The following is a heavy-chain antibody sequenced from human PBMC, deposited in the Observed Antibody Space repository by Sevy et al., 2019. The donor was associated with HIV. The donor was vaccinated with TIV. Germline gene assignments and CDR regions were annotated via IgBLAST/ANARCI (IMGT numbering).Heavy chain of an antibody. J-gene: IGHJ6*02. D-gene: IGHD5-12*01. V-gene: IGHV1-69*13. Sequence: ASVKVSCKASGGTFSSYAINWVRQAPGQGLEWMGGIIPIFGTANYAQKFQGRVTITADESTSTAYMELSSLRSEDTAVYYCAGRQGSSGYDYYYYYGMDVWGQGTTVTVSS. CDR3: AGRQGSSGYDYYYYYGMDV. CDR1: GGTFSSYA. CDR2: IIPIFGTA.